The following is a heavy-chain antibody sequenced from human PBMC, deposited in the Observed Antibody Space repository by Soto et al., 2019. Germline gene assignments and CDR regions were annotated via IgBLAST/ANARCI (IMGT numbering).Heavy chain of an antibody. CDR2: ISDDGDST. D-gene: IGHD2-2*01. V-gene: IGHV3-23*01. CDR3: AKSLSTAVNYGLDV. CDR1: GFTFSDNA. J-gene: IGHJ6*02. Sequence: VGSLRLSCGASGFTFSDNAMTWVRQAPGKGLEWVSSISDDGDSTYYADSVKGRFAVSRDNSKNTLFLHMNSLGAEDTTVYYCAKSLSTAVNYGLDVWGQGTSVTVSS.